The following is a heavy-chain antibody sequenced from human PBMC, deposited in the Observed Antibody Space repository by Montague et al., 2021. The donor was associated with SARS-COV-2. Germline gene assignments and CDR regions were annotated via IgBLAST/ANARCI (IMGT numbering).Heavy chain of an antibody. D-gene: IGHD3-22*01. Sequence: SETLSLACAVYDGSFSDYSWTWIRQPPGKGLEWIGEINHRGSTNYNPSLKSRVTISVDTSKNQFSLKMTSVTAADTAVYYCARVRQHSNMVEVVVTGGEYYFDFWGQGTMVAVSS. CDR2: INHRGST. J-gene: IGHJ4*01. V-gene: IGHV4-34*01. CDR3: ARVRQHSNMVEVVVTGGEYYFDF. CDR1: DGSFSDYS.